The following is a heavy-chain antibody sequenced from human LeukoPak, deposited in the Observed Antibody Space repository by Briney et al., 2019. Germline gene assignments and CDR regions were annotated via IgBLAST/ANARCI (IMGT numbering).Heavy chain of an antibody. D-gene: IGHD3-10*01. V-gene: IGHV3-30-3*01. Sequence: PGGSLRLSCAASGFTFSSYAMHWVRQAPGKGLEWVAVISYDGSNKYYADSVKGRSTISRDNSKNTLYLQMNSLRAEDTAVYYCARYGSGSSNYGMDVWGQGTTVTVSS. CDR1: GFTFSSYA. CDR3: ARYGSGSSNYGMDV. CDR2: ISYDGSNK. J-gene: IGHJ6*02.